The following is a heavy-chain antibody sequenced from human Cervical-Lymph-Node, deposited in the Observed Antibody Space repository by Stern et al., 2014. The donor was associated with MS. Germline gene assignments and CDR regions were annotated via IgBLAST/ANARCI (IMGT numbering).Heavy chain of an antibody. J-gene: IGHJ5*02. CDR3: AREHHGGNFAS. CDR1: GATFSTNA. Sequence: VQLVQYGAEVRKPGSSVKVSCKASGATFSTNAISWLRQASGQGPEWRGAIVPIFGRANYVQKLRGRLTITADESASTAYMELRSLRSEDTAVYYCAREHHGGNFASWGQGTLVTVSS. CDR2: IVPIFGRA. D-gene: IGHD4-23*01. V-gene: IGHV1-69*01.